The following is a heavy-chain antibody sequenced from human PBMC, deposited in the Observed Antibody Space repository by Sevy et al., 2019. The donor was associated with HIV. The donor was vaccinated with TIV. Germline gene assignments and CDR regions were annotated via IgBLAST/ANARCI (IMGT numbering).Heavy chain of an antibody. J-gene: IGHJ6*03. V-gene: IGHV3-30*18. Sequence: GGSLRLSCAASGFTFSSYGMHWVRQAPGKGLEWVAVISYDGSNKYYADSVKGRFTISRDNSKNTLYLQMNSLRADDTAVYYCAKDRRGYTTSYYMDVWGKGTTVTVSS. CDR2: ISYDGSNK. D-gene: IGHD6-25*01. CDR1: GFTFSSYG. CDR3: AKDRRGYTTSYYMDV.